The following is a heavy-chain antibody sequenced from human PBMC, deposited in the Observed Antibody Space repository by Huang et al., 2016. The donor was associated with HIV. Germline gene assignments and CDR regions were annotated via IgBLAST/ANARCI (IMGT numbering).Heavy chain of an antibody. Sequence: QVQLVESGGGVVQPGRSLRLSCAASGFTFSSYAMHWVRQAPGKGLGWLAVISYDGSNKYYDDSVKGRFTISRDKSKNTLYLQMNSLRAEDTAVYYCARGIPLYSSSWLNWFDPWGQGTLVTVSS. CDR3: ARGIPLYSSSWLNWFDP. CDR1: GFTFSSYA. V-gene: IGHV3-30-3*01. J-gene: IGHJ5*02. D-gene: IGHD6-13*01. CDR2: ISYDGSNK.